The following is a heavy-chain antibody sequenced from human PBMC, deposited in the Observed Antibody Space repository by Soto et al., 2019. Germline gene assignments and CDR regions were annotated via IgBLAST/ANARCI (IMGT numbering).Heavy chain of an antibody. J-gene: IGHJ3*02. CDR3: ARGVYGSGNYYTGPSASDI. Sequence: QVQLEQSGAEVKKPGSSVKISCKASGGTLSDHGVSWLRQAPGQGLEWVGGTIPVFNTAKYAPKFQGRVTIAADKSTNIAYMELGSLRSDHTAFYYCARGVYGSGNYYTGPSASDIWCQGTLVIGSS. D-gene: IGHD3-10*01. V-gene: IGHV1-69*06. CDR1: GGTLSDHG. CDR2: TIPVFNTA.